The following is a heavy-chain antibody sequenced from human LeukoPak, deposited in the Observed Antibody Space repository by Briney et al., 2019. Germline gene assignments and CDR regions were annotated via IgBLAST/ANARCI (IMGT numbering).Heavy chain of an antibody. CDR1: GFTFSSYE. V-gene: IGHV3-48*03. J-gene: IGHJ6*03. D-gene: IGHD6-19*01. CDR3: ARDPRIAVTGTTPYDYFFHMDV. Sequence: GGSLRLSCAASGFTFSSYEMNWVRQAPGKGLEWVSYISSSGSTIYYADSVKGRFTISRDSSKNTVFLQVSTLRAQDTAVYYCARDPRIAVTGTTPYDYFFHMDVWGKGTTVTVSS. CDR2: ISSSGSTI.